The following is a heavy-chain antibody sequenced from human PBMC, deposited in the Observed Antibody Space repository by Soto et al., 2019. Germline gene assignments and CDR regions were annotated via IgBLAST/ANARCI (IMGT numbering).Heavy chain of an antibody. CDR3: ASATVVAATFDF. Sequence: GRSLRLSCAASGFAFRSYNMNWVRQAPGKGLEWVASISSGSSNIYYADSVKGRFTISRDNAKNSLFLQMDSLRAEDSAVYYCASATVVAATFDFWGQGTLVTVSS. J-gene: IGHJ4*02. CDR2: ISSGSSNI. D-gene: IGHD2-15*01. V-gene: IGHV3-21*01. CDR1: GFAFRSYN.